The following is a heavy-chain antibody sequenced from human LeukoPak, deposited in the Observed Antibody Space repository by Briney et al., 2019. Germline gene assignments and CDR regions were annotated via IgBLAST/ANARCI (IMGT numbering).Heavy chain of an antibody. J-gene: IGHJ5*02. CDR3: ARDLRDWFDP. Sequence: PSETLSLTCSVSGDSISTSSSYWGWIRQPPGKGLEWIGSIYYSGSTYYNPSLKSRVTISVDTSKNQFSLKLSSVTAADTAVYYCARDLRDWFDPWGQGTLVTVSS. CDR2: IYYSGST. V-gene: IGHV4-39*07. CDR1: GDSISTSSSY.